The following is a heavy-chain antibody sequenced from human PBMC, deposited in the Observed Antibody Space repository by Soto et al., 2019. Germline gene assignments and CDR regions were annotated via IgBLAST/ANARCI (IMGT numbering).Heavy chain of an antibody. Sequence: PSETLSLTCAVYGGSFSGYYWSWIRQPPGKGLEWIGEINHSGSTNYNPSLKSRVTISVDTSKNQFSLKPSSVTAADTAVYYCATSVAAAGYYYGMDVWGQGTTVTVSS. V-gene: IGHV4-34*01. J-gene: IGHJ6*02. D-gene: IGHD6-13*01. CDR3: ATSVAAAGYYYGMDV. CDR1: GGSFSGYY. CDR2: INHSGST.